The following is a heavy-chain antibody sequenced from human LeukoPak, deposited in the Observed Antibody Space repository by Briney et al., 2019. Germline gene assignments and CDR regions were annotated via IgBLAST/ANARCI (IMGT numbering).Heavy chain of an antibody. Sequence: SQTLSLTCAISGDSVSSNSAAWNWIRQSPSRGLEWLGRTYYRSKWYNDYAVYVKSRITINPDTSKNQFSLQLNSVTPEDTAVYYCARASNPAVLRFLEWLLYPFDYWGQGTLVTVSS. CDR2: TYYRSKWYN. CDR1: GDSVSSNSAA. D-gene: IGHD3-3*01. J-gene: IGHJ4*02. CDR3: ARASNPAVLRFLEWLLYPFDY. V-gene: IGHV6-1*01.